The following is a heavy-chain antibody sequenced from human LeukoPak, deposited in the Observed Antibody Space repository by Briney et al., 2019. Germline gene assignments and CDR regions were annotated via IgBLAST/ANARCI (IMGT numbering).Heavy chain of an antibody. CDR1: GGSISSSSYY. CDR3: AVIAARRGDY. J-gene: IGHJ4*02. CDR2: IYYSGST. V-gene: IGHV4-39*01. D-gene: IGHD6-6*01. Sequence: PSETLSLTCTVSGGSISSSSYYWGWIRQPPGKGLEWIGSIYYSGSTYYNPSLKRRVTISVDTSKNQFSLKLSSVTAADTAVYYCAVIAARRGDYWGQGTLVTVSS.